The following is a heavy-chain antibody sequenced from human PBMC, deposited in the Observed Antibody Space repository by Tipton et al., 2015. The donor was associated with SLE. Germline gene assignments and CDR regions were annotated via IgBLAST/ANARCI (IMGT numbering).Heavy chain of an antibody. Sequence: VQLVQSGGGLVQPGGSLRLSCAASGFTVSSNYMSWVRQAPGKGLEWVSVIHSGGSTYYADSVKGRFAISRDNSKNTLYLQMNSLRAEDTAVYYCARDRGSGWFDFDYWGQGTLVTVSS. J-gene: IGHJ4*02. CDR1: GFTVSSNY. CDR2: IHSGGST. CDR3: ARDRGSGWFDFDY. D-gene: IGHD6-19*01. V-gene: IGHV3-53*04.